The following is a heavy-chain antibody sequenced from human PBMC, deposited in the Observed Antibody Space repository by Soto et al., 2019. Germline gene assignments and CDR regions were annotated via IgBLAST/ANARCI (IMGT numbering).Heavy chain of an antibody. J-gene: IGHJ5*02. CDR3: AKDIDRYGSGWFDP. D-gene: IGHD5-18*01. CDR2: ISGSGGST. CDR1: GFPFSIYA. Sequence: GGSLRLSCAASGFPFSIYAMSWVRQSPGKGLEWVSAISGSGGSTYYADSVKGRFTISRDNSKNTLYLQMNSLRAEDTAVYYCAKDIDRYGSGWFDPWGQGTRVTV. V-gene: IGHV3-23*01.